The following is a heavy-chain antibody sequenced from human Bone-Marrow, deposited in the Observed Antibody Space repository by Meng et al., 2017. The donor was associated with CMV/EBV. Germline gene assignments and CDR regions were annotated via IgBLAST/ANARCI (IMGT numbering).Heavy chain of an antibody. D-gene: IGHD4-11*01. CDR1: GFTFSSYA. J-gene: IGHJ4*02. Sequence: GESLKISCAASGFTFSSYAMHWVRQAPGKGLVWVSRINSDGSSTSYADSVKGRFTISRDNAKNTLYLQMNSLRAEDTAVYYCARDSGNYDFDYWGQGTLVTVSS. CDR2: INSDGSST. V-gene: IGHV3-74*01. CDR3: ARDSGNYDFDY.